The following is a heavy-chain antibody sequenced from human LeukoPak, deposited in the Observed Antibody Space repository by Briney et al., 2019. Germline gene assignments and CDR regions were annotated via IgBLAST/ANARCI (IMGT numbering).Heavy chain of an antibody. CDR2: IKQDGSEK. Sequence: PGGSLRLSCAASGFTFSSYWMSWVRQAPGKGLEGVANIKQDGSEKYYVDSVKGRFTISRDNAKNSLYLQMNSLRAEDTAVYYCARMRYSSGWYYFDYWGQGTLVTVSS. J-gene: IGHJ4*02. D-gene: IGHD6-19*01. CDR3: ARMRYSSGWYYFDY. CDR1: GFTFSSYW. V-gene: IGHV3-7*01.